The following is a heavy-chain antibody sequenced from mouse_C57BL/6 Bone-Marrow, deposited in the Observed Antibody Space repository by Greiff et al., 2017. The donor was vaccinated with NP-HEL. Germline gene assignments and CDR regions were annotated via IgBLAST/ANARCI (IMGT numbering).Heavy chain of an antibody. CDR3: ASNYGSSYWYFEV. CDR1: GYTFTSYW. J-gene: IGHJ1*03. Sequence: QVQLQQPGAELVKPGASVKLSCKASGYTFTSYWMQWVKQRPGQGLEWIGEIDPSDSYTNYNQKFKGKATLTVDTSSSTAYMQLSSLTSEDSAVYYCASNYGSSYWYFEVWGTGTTVTVSS. D-gene: IGHD1-1*01. V-gene: IGHV1-50*01. CDR2: IDPSDSYT.